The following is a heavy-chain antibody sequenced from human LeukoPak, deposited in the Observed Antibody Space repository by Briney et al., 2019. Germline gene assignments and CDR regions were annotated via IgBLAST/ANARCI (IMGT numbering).Heavy chain of an antibody. CDR1: GDSISSGAYA. J-gene: IGHJ4*02. D-gene: IGHD3-3*01. Sequence: PSETLSLTCTVSGDSISSGAYAWTWIRQSPGKGLEWIGYVYNSGSTNYNPSLKSRVTISVDTSKNQFSLKLSSVTAADTAVYYCARGLRVFGVAHFDYWGQGTLVTVSS. CDR3: ARGLRVFGVAHFDY. CDR2: VYNSGST. V-gene: IGHV4-61*08.